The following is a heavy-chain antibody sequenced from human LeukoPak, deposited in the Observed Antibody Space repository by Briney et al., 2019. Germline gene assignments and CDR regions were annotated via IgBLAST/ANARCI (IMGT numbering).Heavy chain of an antibody. D-gene: IGHD3-10*01. CDR1: GFSLSTSGMC. Sequence: ESGPTLVNPTQTLTLTCTFSGFSLSTSGMCVSWIRQPPGKALEWLARIDWDDDKYYSTSLKTRLTISKDTSKNQVVLTMTNMDPVDTATYYCARMWGYGSGSRPFDYWGQGTLVTVSS. CDR3: ARMWGYGSGSRPFDY. V-gene: IGHV2-70*11. J-gene: IGHJ4*02. CDR2: IDWDDDK.